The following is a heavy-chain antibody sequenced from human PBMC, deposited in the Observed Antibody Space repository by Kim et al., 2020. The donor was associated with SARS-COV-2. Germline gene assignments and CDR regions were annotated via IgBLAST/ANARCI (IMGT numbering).Heavy chain of an antibody. V-gene: IGHV4-59*01. Sequence: SETLSLTCTVSGGSISSYYWSWIRQPPGKGLEWIGYIYYSGTTNYNPSLKSRVTISVDTSKNQFSLKLSSVTAADTAVCYCARVAGGDYFGAFDIWGQGTMVTVSS. CDR1: GGSISSYY. CDR3: ARVAGGDYFGAFDI. D-gene: IGHD4-17*01. CDR2: IYYSGTT. J-gene: IGHJ3*02.